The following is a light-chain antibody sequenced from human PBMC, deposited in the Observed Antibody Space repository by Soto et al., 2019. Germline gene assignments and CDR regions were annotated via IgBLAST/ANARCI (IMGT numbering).Light chain of an antibody. CDR2: EVS. CDR3: CSYTSANTFA. J-gene: IGLJ1*01. Sequence: QSVPTQPASVSGSPGQSITISCTGTSSDVGGYNYVSWYQHHPGKAPKFMIYEVSNRPSGVSNRFSGSKSGNTASLTISGLQAEDEADYYCCSYTSANTFAFGTGTKVTVL. V-gene: IGLV2-14*01. CDR1: SSDVGGYNY.